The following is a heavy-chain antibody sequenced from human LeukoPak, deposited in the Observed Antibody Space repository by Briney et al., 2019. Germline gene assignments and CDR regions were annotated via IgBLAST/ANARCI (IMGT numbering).Heavy chain of an antibody. V-gene: IGHV1-2*02. J-gene: IGHJ5*02. Sequence: GASAEVSCKASGYIFTGYYMHWVRQAPGQGLEWMGWINAKNGGTNYAQKFQGRVTMTRDTSISTAYMELSRLSSDDTAVYYCARVEMWQSPAGNWFDPWGQGTLVIVSS. CDR1: GYIFTGYY. CDR3: ARVEMWQSPAGNWFDP. CDR2: INAKNGGT. D-gene: IGHD2-21*01.